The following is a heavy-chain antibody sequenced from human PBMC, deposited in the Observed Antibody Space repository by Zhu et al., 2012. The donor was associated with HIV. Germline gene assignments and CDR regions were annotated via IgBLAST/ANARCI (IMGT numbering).Heavy chain of an antibody. Sequence: QVQLQESGPQLVKPSETLSLTCTVSGGSMSSHYWNWVRQPPGEGLQWIGYMYSSGSTKYNFSLKSRVAISLDMSKNQFSLNPSSVTTADTAVYYCARSVKGQLVFDSWGQGALVTVSS. J-gene: IGHJ4*02. CDR1: GGSMSSHY. CDR2: MYSSGST. CDR3: ARSVKGQLVFDS. D-gene: IGHD1-1*01. V-gene: IGHV4-59*11.